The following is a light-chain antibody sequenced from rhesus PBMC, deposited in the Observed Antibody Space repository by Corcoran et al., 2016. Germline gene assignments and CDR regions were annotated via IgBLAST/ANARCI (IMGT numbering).Light chain of an antibody. CDR1: QAISSH. J-gene: IGKJ3*01. V-gene: IGKV1-25*01. Sequence: DIQMTQSPSSVSASVGDRVTITCWTSQAISSHLAWYQQKPGKAPKVLIYYGTTLQSGVPSRFSGSGNGTEFTLTISSLQPEDFANYYCQQYDSLPFTFGPGTKLEIK. CDR3: QQYDSLPFT. CDR2: YGT.